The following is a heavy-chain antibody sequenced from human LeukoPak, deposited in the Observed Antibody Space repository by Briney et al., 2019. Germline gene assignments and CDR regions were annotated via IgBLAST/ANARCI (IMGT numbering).Heavy chain of an antibody. CDR3: ARMHYYDSGGSNWFDP. V-gene: IGHV1-46*01. CDR1: GYTFTSNY. Sequence: ASVKVSCKAFGYTFTSNYMHWVRQAPGQGPEWMGVISPSGGSTTYAQKFQGRVTMTANTSINTAYMELSSLRSEDTAVYYCARMHYYDSGGSNWFDPWGQGTLVTVSS. CDR2: ISPSGGST. J-gene: IGHJ5*02. D-gene: IGHD3-10*01.